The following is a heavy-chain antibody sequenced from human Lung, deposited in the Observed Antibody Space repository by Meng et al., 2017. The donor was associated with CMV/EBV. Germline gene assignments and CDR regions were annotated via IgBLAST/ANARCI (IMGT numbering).Heavy chain of an antibody. CDR3: ARALSYYYGDYYYYYGRDG. CDR1: GYTFTSYY. CDR2: INPSGGST. V-gene: IGHV1-46*01. J-gene: IGHJ6*02. D-gene: IGHD3-10*01. Sequence: ASVXVSXKASGYTFTSYYMHWVRQAPGQGLEWMGIINPSGGSTSYAQKFQGRVTMTRDTSTSTVYMELSSLRSEDTAVYYCARALSYYYGDYYYYYGRDGWXQGTXVTVSS.